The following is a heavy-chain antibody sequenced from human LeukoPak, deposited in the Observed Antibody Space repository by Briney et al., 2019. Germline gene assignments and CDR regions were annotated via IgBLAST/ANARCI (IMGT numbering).Heavy chain of an antibody. Sequence: PGGSLRLSCAASGFTFTTYGMIWVRQAPGKGLEWVLGVSGSGSNTYYADSAKGRFTSSRDYSKRTVYLQMNSLRAEDTAVYYCAKEDLGVLRFLEWLSYWGQGTLVTVSS. CDR2: VSGSGSNT. D-gene: IGHD3-3*01. V-gene: IGHV3-23*01. J-gene: IGHJ4*02. CDR3: AKEDLGVLRFLEWLSY. CDR1: GFTFTTYG.